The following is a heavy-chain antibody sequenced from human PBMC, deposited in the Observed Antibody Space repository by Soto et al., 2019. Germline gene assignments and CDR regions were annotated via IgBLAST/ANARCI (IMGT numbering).Heavy chain of an antibody. J-gene: IGHJ3*02. CDR2: TYHRSKWYN. Sequence: TLSLPCAISGDSVSSNSAAWNWIRQSPSRGLEWLGRTYHRSKWYNDYALSLRGRIGVHPDTSRNQSSLQMNAGTPEDTALYYRARGTGDPRGDALDILGQGTVVTGS. CDR3: ARGTGDPRGDALDI. CDR1: GDSVSSNSAA. V-gene: IGHV6-1*01. D-gene: IGHD1-1*01.